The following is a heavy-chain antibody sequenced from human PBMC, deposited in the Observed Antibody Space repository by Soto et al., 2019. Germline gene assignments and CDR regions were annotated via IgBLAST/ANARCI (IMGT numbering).Heavy chain of an antibody. CDR2: IYYSGST. V-gene: IGHV4-39*01. J-gene: IGHJ6*02. Sequence: QLQLQESGPGLVKPSETLSLTCTVSGGSISSSSYYWGWIRQPPGKGLEWIGSIYYSGSTYYNPSLKSRVTISVDTSKNQFSLKLSSVTAADTAVYYCARLPNLFLKDYYYYGMDVWGQGTTVTVSS. CDR3: ARLPNLFLKDYYYYGMDV. CDR1: GGSISSSSYY.